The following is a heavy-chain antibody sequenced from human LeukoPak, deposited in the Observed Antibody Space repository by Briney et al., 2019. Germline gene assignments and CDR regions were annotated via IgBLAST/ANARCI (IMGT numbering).Heavy chain of an antibody. CDR3: ARQTSRGLILTGYYFDY. CDR1: GGSISSSSYY. D-gene: IGHD3-9*01. V-gene: IGHV4-39*01. Sequence: SETLSLTCTVSGGSISSSSYYWGWIRQPPGKGLEWIGSIYYSGGTYYNPSLKSRVTISVDTSKNQFSLKLSSVTAADTAVYYCARQTSRGLILTGYYFDYWGQGTLVTVSS. J-gene: IGHJ4*02. CDR2: IYYSGGT.